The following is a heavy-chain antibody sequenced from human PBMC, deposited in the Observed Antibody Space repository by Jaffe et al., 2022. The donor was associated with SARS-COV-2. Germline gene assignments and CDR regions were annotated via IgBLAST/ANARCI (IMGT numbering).Heavy chain of an antibody. V-gene: IGHV3-23*01. CDR1: GFTFNSYA. CDR2: VSGSGSST. D-gene: IGHD3-10*01. Sequence: EVQLLESGGGLVQPGGSLRLSCAASGFTFNSYAMSWVRQAPGKGLEWVSIVSGSGSSTYYADSVKGRFTISRDNSKNTLYLQMNSLRAEDTAVYYCAKDCSSSFGGFDYWGQGTLVTVSS. CDR3: AKDCSSSFGGFDY. J-gene: IGHJ4*02.